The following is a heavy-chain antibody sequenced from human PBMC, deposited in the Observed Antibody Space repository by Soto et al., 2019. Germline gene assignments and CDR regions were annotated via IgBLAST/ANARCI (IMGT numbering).Heavy chain of an antibody. CDR3: AKVPFSGSYFDY. V-gene: IGHV3-23*01. D-gene: IGHD1-26*01. CDR2: ISGSGGST. Sequence: GSLRLSCAASGFTFSSYAMSWVRQAPGKGLEWVSAISGSGGSTYYADSVKGRFTISRDNSKNTLYLQMNSLRAEDTAVYYCAKVPFSGSYFDYWGQGTLVTVSS. CDR1: GFTFSSYA. J-gene: IGHJ4*02.